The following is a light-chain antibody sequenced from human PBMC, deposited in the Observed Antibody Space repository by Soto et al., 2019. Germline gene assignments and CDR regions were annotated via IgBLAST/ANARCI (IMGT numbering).Light chain of an antibody. CDR3: QVWDSGSDQPV. J-gene: IGLJ2*01. Sequence: SYELTQPPSVSVAPGQTARVPCGGNNIGSKSVHWYQQKTGQAPVLVIDYDSDRPSGIPERFSGSNSGNTATLTISRVEAGDEADYFCQVWDSGSDQPVFGGGTKLTVL. V-gene: IGLV3-21*04. CDR2: YDS. CDR1: NIGSKS.